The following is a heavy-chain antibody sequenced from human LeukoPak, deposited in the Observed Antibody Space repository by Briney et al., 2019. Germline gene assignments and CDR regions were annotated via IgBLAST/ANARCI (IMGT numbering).Heavy chain of an antibody. V-gene: IGHV1-18*01. CDR1: GYTFTSYG. CDR2: INPNNGNT. CDR3: SREITTGNFDY. D-gene: IGHD4-11*01. Sequence: ASVKVSCKASGYTFTSYGIIWVRQAPGQGLEWTGWINPNNGNTNYAQKFQGRVTMTTDTSTRTAYMELRSLRSDDTAVYFCSREITTGNFDYWGQGTLVTVSS. J-gene: IGHJ4*02.